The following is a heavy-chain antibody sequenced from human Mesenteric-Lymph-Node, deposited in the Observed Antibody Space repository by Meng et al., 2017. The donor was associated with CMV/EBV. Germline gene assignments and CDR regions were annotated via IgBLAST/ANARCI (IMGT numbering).Heavy chain of an antibody. J-gene: IGHJ4*02. D-gene: IGHD2-15*01. CDR1: GGSFSGYY. CDR3: ARGSDIPVNNY. CDR2: INHSGVP. Sequence: QVQLQQWGAGLLKPSETLSRTCAVYGGSFSGYYWSWIRQPPGKGLEWIGEINHSGVPNYNPSLKSRVTISLDRSKIQFSLKLSSVTAEDTAVYYCARGSDIPVNNYWGQGTLVTVSS. V-gene: IGHV4-34*01.